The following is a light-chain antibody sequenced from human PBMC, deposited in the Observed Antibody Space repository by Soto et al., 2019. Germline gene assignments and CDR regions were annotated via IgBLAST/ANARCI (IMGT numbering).Light chain of an antibody. CDR3: QQANSFPFT. V-gene: IGKV1-12*01. Sequence: DIQMTQSPSSVSASVGDRVTFTCRASQPIRSWLAWYQQKPGKAPKLLVYAASSLQSGVPSRFSGSRSGTDFTLTISSLQPEDFATYYCQQANSFPFTFGQGTKLEI. J-gene: IGKJ2*01. CDR1: QPIRSW. CDR2: AAS.